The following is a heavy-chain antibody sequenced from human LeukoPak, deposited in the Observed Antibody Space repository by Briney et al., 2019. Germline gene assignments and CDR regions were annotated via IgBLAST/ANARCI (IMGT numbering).Heavy chain of an antibody. D-gene: IGHD6-13*01. J-gene: IGHJ4*02. CDR2: IYYSGTT. CDR1: GGSISSYY. CDR3: ARGVYIAAAQYGY. V-gene: IGHV4-59*01. Sequence: PSETLSLTCTVSGGSISSYYWSWIRQPPGKGLEWIGYIYYSGTTNYNPSLKSRVTISVDTSKGQFSLKLSSVTAADTAVYYCARGVYIAAAQYGYWGQGTLVTVSS.